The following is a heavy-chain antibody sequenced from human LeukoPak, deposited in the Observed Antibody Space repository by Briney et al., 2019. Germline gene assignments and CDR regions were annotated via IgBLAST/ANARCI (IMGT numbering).Heavy chain of an antibody. CDR1: GFTFSSYA. CDR3: ASSPYGDYTPRGRTTLDY. Sequence: QPGGSLRLSCAVSGFTFSSYAMSWVRQAPGKGLELVSAISGSGGSTYYADSVKGRFTISRDNSKNTLYPQMNSLRAEDTAVYYCASSPYGDYTPRGRTTLDYWGQGTLVTVSS. D-gene: IGHD4-17*01. CDR2: ISGSGGST. V-gene: IGHV3-23*01. J-gene: IGHJ4*02.